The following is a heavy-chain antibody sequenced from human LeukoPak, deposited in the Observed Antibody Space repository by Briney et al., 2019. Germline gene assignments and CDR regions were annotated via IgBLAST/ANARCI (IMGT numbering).Heavy chain of an antibody. V-gene: IGHV1-69*13. CDR1: GYTFTGYY. CDR3: ARTRLDYYGSGSYY. Sequence: SVKVSCKASGYTFTGYYMHWVRQAPGQGLEWMGGIIPIFGTANYAQKFQGRVTITADESTSTAYMELSSLRSEDTAVYYCARTRLDYYGSGSYYWGQGTLVTVSS. CDR2: IIPIFGTA. J-gene: IGHJ4*02. D-gene: IGHD3-10*01.